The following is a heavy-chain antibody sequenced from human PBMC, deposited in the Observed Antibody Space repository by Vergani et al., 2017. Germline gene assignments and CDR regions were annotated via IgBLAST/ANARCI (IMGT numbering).Heavy chain of an antibody. CDR2: ISSSGSTI. V-gene: IGHV3-48*03. J-gene: IGHJ6*02. Sequence: EVQLVESGGGLVQPGGSLRLSCAASGFTFSSYEMNWVRQAPGKGLEWVSYISSSGSTIYYADSVKGRFTISRDNAKNSLYLQMNSLRAEDTAVYYCATVEQQLDYYYYYGMDVWGQGTTVTVSS. CDR1: GFTFSSYE. CDR3: ATVEQQLDYYYYYGMDV. D-gene: IGHD6-13*01.